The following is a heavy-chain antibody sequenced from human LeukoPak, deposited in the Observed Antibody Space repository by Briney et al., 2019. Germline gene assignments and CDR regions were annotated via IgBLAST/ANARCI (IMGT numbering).Heavy chain of an antibody. CDR3: AKGDIVVVPAALEFDY. V-gene: IGHV3-23*01. Sequence: GGSLRLPCAASGFTFSSYAMSWVRQAPGKGLEWVSAISGSGGSTYYADSVKGRFTISRDNSKNTLYLQMNSLRAEDTAVYYCAKGDIVVVPAALEFDYWGQGTLVTVSS. CDR2: ISGSGGST. J-gene: IGHJ4*02. D-gene: IGHD2-2*01. CDR1: GFTFSSYA.